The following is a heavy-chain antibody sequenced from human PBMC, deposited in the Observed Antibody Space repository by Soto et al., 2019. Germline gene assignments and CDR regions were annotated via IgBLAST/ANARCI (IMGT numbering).Heavy chain of an antibody. J-gene: IGHJ4*02. D-gene: IGHD2-15*01. Sequence: QVQLQESGPGLVKPSETLSLTCTVSGVSLTNYYWSWIRQPAGKGLEWIGRIFTSESTNYNPSLRSRVTMSVDTSKNQFSLKLTSVTAADTAMYYCAVDYCGNSFDYWGQGTLVTVSS. CDR1: GVSLTNYY. V-gene: IGHV4-4*07. CDR2: IFTSEST. CDR3: AVDYCGNSFDY.